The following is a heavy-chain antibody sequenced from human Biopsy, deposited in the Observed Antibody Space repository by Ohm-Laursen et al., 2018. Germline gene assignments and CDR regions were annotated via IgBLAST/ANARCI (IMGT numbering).Heavy chain of an antibody. V-gene: IGHV1-69*04. CDR2: IVPVLGHL. J-gene: IGHJ4*02. CDR3: AADADGYYTEFDY. CDR1: GGSSSNYA. D-gene: IGHD3-3*01. Sequence: SVTVSCKSSGGSSSNYAFSWVRQAPGQGLEWVGRIVPVLGHLNYAQRFQGRVSITADKSTSYVFMELSRLTSGDTAVYYCAADADGYYTEFDYWGPGTLVTVSS.